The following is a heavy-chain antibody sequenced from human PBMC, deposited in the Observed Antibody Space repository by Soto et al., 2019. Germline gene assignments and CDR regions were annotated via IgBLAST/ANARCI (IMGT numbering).Heavy chain of an antibody. J-gene: IGHJ4*02. D-gene: IGHD3-10*01. CDR2: IIPIFGTA. V-gene: IGHV1-69*06. CDR3: AMVDGSGSYYRDY. CDR1: GGTFSSYA. Sequence: SVKVSCKASGGTFSSYAISWVRQAPGQGLEWMGGIIPIFGTANYAQKFQGRVKITADKSTSTAYMELSSLRSEDTAVYYCAMVDGSGSYYRDYWGQGTLVTVSS.